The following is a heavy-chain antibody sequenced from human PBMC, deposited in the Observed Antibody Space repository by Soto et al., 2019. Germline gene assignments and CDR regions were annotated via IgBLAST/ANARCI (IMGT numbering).Heavy chain of an antibody. J-gene: IGHJ6*04. D-gene: IGHD1-7*01. CDR3: STKIPVELGTDA. CDR2: IWYDGSNK. V-gene: IGHV3-33*01. Sequence: QVQLVESGGGMVQPGRSLRLSCVASGFTFSSYGMHWVRQAPGKGLEWVAVIWYDGSNKYYADSVKGRFTISRDNSKNTLYLQMYSLRAEHTSVYYCSTKIPVELGTDAWGRGTTVNVS. CDR1: GFTFSSYG.